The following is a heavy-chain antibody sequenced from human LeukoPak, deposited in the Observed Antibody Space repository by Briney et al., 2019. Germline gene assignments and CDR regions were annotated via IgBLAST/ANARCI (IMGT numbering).Heavy chain of an antibody. CDR2: IKEDGSEK. V-gene: IGHV3-7*03. J-gene: IGHJ2*01. Sequence: GGSLRLSCAASGFIFTDYWMYWVRQAPGRGLAWVANIKEDGSEKNYVDSVKGRFTISRDNAKSSLYLQMNSLRAEDTALYYCAKCSSWSYWYFDLWGRGTLVTVSS. D-gene: IGHD6-13*01. CDR3: AKCSSWSYWYFDL. CDR1: GFIFTDYW.